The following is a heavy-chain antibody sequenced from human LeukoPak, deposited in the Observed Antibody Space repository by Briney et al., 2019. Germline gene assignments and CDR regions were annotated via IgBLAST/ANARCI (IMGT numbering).Heavy chain of an antibody. J-gene: IGHJ3*02. D-gene: IGHD5-24*01. CDR3: ARDMGRDGYNSAFDI. CDR2: INPNSGGT. CDR1: GYTFTGYY. Sequence: ASVKVSCKASGYTFTGYYMHWVRQAPGQGLEWMGWINPNSGGTNYAQKFQGRVTMTRDTSISTAYMELSRLRSDDTAVYYCARDMGRDGYNSAFDIWGQGTMVTVSS. V-gene: IGHV1-2*02.